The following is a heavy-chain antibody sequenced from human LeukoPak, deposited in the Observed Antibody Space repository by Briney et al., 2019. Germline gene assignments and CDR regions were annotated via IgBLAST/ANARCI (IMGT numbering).Heavy chain of an antibody. CDR1: GGTFSSYA. V-gene: IGHV1-69*13. D-gene: IGHD6-13*01. J-gene: IGHJ4*02. CDR2: IIPIFGTA. CDR3: ARSSIIATAGPFYFDY. Sequence: ASVKVSCKASGGTFSSYAISWVRQAPGQGLEWMGGIIPIFGTANYAQKFQGRVTITADESTSTAYMELSSLRSEDTAVYHCARSSIIATAGPFYFDYWGQGTLVTVSS.